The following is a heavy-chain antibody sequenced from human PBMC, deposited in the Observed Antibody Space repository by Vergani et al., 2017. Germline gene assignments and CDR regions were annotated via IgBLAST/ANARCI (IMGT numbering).Heavy chain of an antibody. Sequence: QVQLVESGGGVVQPGRSLRLSCAASGFTFSSYGMHWVRQAPGKGLEWVAVISYDGSNKYYADSVKGRFTISRDNSKNTLYLQMNSLRAEDTAVYYCAKDRDGDGDYVRGYFDYWGQGTLVTVSS. CDR3: AKDRDGDGDYVRGYFDY. CDR1: GFTFSSYG. CDR2: ISYDGSNK. D-gene: IGHD4-17*01. J-gene: IGHJ4*02. V-gene: IGHV3-30*18.